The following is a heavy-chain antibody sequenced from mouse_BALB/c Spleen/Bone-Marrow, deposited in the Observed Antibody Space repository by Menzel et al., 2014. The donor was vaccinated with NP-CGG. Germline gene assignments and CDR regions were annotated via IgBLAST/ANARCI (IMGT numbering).Heavy chain of an antibody. V-gene: IGHV1-26*01. CDR3: AYLLMDN. CDR1: GYSFIGYT. J-gene: IGHJ4*01. CDR2: INPYNGGT. Sequence: EVQLLQSGPELVKPGASMKISCKASGYSFIGYTMNWVKQSHGENLEWVGLINPYNGGTTYNQKFKGKFTLTVDKSSSPAYMELLSQTSEDSAVYYCAYLLMDNWGQGTSVTVSS.